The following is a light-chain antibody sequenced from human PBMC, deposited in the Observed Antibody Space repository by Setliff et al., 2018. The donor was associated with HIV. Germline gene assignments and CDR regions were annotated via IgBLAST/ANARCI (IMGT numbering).Light chain of an antibody. CDR1: QTISNY. V-gene: IGKV1-39*01. J-gene: IGKJ1*01. Sequence: DIQMTQSPSSLSASVGDRVTITCRTSQTISNYLNWYQQKPGKAPKLLISAASNLQSGVPSRFSGSGSGTEFTLTISSLQPEDFATYYCQQTYSFPRFGQGTKVDIK. CDR2: AAS. CDR3: QQTYSFPR.